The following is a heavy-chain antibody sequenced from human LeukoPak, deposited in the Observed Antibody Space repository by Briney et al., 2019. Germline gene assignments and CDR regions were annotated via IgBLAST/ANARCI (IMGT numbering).Heavy chain of an antibody. Sequence: GGSLRLSCAASGFTFSSYEMNWVRQAPGKGLEWVANIKQDGSEKYYVDSVKGRFTISRDNAKNSLYLQMNSLRAEDTAVYYCAKEGAYPIVTYDSWGQGTLVTVSS. CDR2: IKQDGSEK. D-gene: IGHD4-11*01. V-gene: IGHV3-7*01. CDR3: AKEGAYPIVTYDS. CDR1: GFTFSSYE. J-gene: IGHJ5*01.